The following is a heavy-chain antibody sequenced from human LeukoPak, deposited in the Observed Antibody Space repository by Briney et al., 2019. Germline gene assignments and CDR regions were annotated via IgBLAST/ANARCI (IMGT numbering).Heavy chain of an antibody. J-gene: IGHJ5*02. CDR3: AIAGPADITWFDP. D-gene: IGHD2-2*01. V-gene: IGHV1-69*02. Sequence: ASVKVSCKASGGTFSRYTINWVRQAPGQGLEWMGRSIPIVGIANYAQKFQGRVAITADKSTTTAYMELSSLGSEDTAVYFCAIAGPADITWFDPWGQGTLVTVSS. CDR2: SIPIVGIA. CDR1: GGTFSRYT.